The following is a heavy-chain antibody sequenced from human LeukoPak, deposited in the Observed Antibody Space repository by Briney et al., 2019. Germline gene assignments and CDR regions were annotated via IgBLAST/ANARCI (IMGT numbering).Heavy chain of an antibody. Sequence: GGSLRLFCAASGFSVSTNYMTWVRQAPGKGLQWVSIIYGGGNTYYADSVKGRFTISRDNFKNTVDLQMSSLRAEDTAVYYCARGGVDLRPGQFDYWGQGTLVTVSS. D-gene: IGHD3-3*01. CDR1: GFSVSTNY. CDR3: ARGGVDLRPGQFDY. J-gene: IGHJ4*02. CDR2: IYGGGNT. V-gene: IGHV3-53*01.